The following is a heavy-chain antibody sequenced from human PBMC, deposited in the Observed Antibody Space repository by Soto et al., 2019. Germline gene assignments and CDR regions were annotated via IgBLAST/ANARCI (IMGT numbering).Heavy chain of an antibody. J-gene: IGHJ4*02. Sequence: SVKVSCKASGGTFSSYAISWVRQAPGQGLEWMGGITPIFGTANYAQKFQGRVTITADESTSTAYMELSSLRSEDTAVYYCASLSRIQLWLSTFDYWGQGTLVTVSS. V-gene: IGHV1-69*13. CDR2: ITPIFGTA. D-gene: IGHD5-18*01. CDR3: ASLSRIQLWLSTFDY. CDR1: GGTFSSYA.